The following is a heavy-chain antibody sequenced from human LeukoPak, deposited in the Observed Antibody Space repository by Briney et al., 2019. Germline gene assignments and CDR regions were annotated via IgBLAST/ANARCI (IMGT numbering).Heavy chain of an antibody. Sequence: GGSLRLSCAASGFTFSSYSMNWVRQAPGKGLEWVSYISSSSSTIYYADSVKGRFTISRDNAKNSLYLQMNSLRAEDTAVYYCARGGYDVDYWDQGTLVTVSS. V-gene: IGHV3-48*04. CDR1: GFTFSSYS. CDR3: ARGGYDVDY. D-gene: IGHD5-12*01. CDR2: ISSSSSTI. J-gene: IGHJ4*02.